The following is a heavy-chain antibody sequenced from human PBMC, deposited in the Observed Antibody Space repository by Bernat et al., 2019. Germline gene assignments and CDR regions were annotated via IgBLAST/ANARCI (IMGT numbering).Heavy chain of an antibody. V-gene: IGHV3-7*01. J-gene: IGHJ4*02. CDR3: ARPNQDGDYGGVYFDY. CDR1: GFTFSSYW. CDR2: IKQDGSEK. D-gene: IGHD4-17*01. Sequence: EVQLVESGGGLVQPGGSLRLSCAASGFTFSSYWMTWVRQAPGKGLEWVANIKQDGSEKYYGDSVKGRFTISRDNAKNSLYLQMNNLRAGDTAVYYCARPNQDGDYGGVYFDYWGQGALVPVSP.